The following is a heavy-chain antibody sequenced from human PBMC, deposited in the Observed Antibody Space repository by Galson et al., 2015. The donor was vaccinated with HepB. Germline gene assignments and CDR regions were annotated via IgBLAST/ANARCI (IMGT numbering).Heavy chain of an antibody. J-gene: IGHJ2*01. Sequence: SLRLSCAASGFTFSTYWMVWVRQAPGKGLAWVSSISSSSSYIYYADSVKGRFTISRDNAKNSLYLQMNSLRAEDTAVYYCAREHSTVIWYFDLWGRGTLVTVSS. V-gene: IGHV3-21*01. CDR3: AREHSTVIWYFDL. CDR1: GFTFSTYW. CDR2: ISSSSSYI. D-gene: IGHD2-21*01.